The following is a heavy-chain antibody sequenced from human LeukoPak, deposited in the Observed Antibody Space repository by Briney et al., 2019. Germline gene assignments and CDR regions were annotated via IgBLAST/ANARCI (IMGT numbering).Heavy chain of an antibody. D-gene: IGHD7-27*01. V-gene: IGHV3-48*01. CDR2: ISSSSSTI. CDR1: GLTISSYS. CDR3: ARDLAWGAFDY. Sequence: GGSLRLSCAASGLTISSYSMNWVRQAPGKGLQWVSYISSSSSTIYYADSVKGRFTISRDDSKNTLSLQMNSLRVEDTAVYYCARDLAWGAFDYWGQGTLVTVSS. J-gene: IGHJ4*02.